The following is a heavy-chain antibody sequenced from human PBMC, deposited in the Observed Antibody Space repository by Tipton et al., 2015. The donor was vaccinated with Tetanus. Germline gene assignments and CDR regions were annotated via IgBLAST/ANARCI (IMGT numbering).Heavy chain of an antibody. CDR2: VYYSGST. Sequence: TLSLTCTVSGGSITSSIDYWGWVRQPPGKGLEWIGSVYYSGSTSYNPSLKSRVTMSVDTSKNQFSLKLSSVTAADTAVYYCARMQRYGMDVWGHGTTVTVSS. CDR3: ARMQRYGMDV. J-gene: IGHJ6*02. V-gene: IGHV4-39*07. D-gene: IGHD6-25*01. CDR1: GGSITSSIDY.